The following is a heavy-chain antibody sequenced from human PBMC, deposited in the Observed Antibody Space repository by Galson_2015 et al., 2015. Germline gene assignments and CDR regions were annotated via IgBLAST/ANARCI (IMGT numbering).Heavy chain of an antibody. CDR2: IWYDGSNK. CDR3: ARKGGYCSGGSCYGESYFDY. Sequence: SLRLSCAASGFIFSNYGMHWVRQAPGKGLEWVAVIWYDGSNKYYADSVKGRFTISRDNSQNTLYLQMNSLRAEDTAVYYCARKGGYCSGGSCYGESYFDYWGQGTLVTVSS. V-gene: IGHV3-33*01. CDR1: GFIFSNYG. J-gene: IGHJ4*02. D-gene: IGHD2-15*01.